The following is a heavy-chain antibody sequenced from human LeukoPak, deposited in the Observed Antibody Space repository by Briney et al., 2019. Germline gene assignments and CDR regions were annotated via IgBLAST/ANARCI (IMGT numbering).Heavy chain of an antibody. CDR2: INHSGST. CDR3: AREGRGYSSSWDYYFDY. J-gene: IGHJ4*02. D-gene: IGHD6-13*01. CDR1: GGSFSGYY. Sequence: TPSETLSLTCAVYGGSFSGYYWSWIRQPPGKGLEWIGEINHSGSTNYNPSLKSRVTISVDTSKNLFSLKLSSVTAADTAVYYCAREGRGYSSSWDYYFDYWGQGTLVTVSS. V-gene: IGHV4-34*01.